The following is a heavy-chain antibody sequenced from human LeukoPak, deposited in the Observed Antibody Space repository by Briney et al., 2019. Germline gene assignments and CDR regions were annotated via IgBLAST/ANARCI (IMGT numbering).Heavy chain of an antibody. CDR2: INPSGGRT. J-gene: IGHJ4*02. D-gene: IGHD2-21*02. Sequence: ASVRVYCKASGYTFTSYYMHWVRQAPGQGLEWMGIINPSGGRTSYAQKFQGRVTMTRDTSTGTVYMELSSLRSEDTAVYHCASLRSGDYEGFDYWGQGTLVTVSS. CDR1: GYTFTSYY. V-gene: IGHV1-46*01. CDR3: ASLRSGDYEGFDY.